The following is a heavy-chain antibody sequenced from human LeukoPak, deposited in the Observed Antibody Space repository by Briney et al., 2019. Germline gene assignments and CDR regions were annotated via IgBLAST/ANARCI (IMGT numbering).Heavy chain of an antibody. D-gene: IGHD4-23*01. Sequence: ASVKVSCKASGYTFTNYYMHWVRQAPGQGLEWMGWINPNSGGTNYAQKFQGRVTMTRDTSISTAYMELSRLRSDDTAVYYCARFYGGNSEVDCWGQGTLVTVSS. CDR3: ARFYGGNSEVDC. CDR2: INPNSGGT. CDR1: GYTFTNYY. J-gene: IGHJ4*02. V-gene: IGHV1-2*02.